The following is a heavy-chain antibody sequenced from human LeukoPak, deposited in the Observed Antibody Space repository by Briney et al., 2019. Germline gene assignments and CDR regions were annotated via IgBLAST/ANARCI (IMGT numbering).Heavy chain of an antibody. CDR3: ATNRYGHNNYFEY. V-gene: IGHV3-23*01. Sequence: GGSLRLSCVVSGFTFSSSAMSWVRQPPAKGLEWVSAFSAGSTYYRDSVKGRFTISRDISKSTMYLEMDSLRVEDTAVYYCATNRYGHNNYFEYWGQGTLVTVSS. CDR1: GFTFSSSA. D-gene: IGHD1-1*01. J-gene: IGHJ4*02. CDR2: FSAGST.